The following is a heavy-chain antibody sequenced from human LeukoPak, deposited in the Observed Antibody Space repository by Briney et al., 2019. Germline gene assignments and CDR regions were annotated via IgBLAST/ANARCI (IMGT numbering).Heavy chain of an antibody. D-gene: IGHD2-21*01. Sequence: PGGSLRLSCAASGFTFSSYGMHWVRQAPGKGLEWVAFIRYDGSNKYYADSVKGRFTISRDNSKNTLYLQMNSLRAEDTAVYYCAKPYGGDWDANWFDPWGQGTLVTVSS. J-gene: IGHJ5*02. CDR2: IRYDGSNK. CDR1: GFTFSSYG. V-gene: IGHV3-30*02. CDR3: AKPYGGDWDANWFDP.